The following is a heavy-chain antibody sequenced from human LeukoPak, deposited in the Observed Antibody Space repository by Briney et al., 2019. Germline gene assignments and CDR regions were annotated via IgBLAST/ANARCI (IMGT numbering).Heavy chain of an antibody. D-gene: IGHD3-22*01. Sequence: SETLSLTCTVSGGSFSSYYWSWIRQPAGKGLEWIGRIYTSGSTNYNPSLKSRVTMSVDTPKNQFSLKLSSVTAADTAVYYCARDSSGYYVNWFDPWGQGTLVTVSS. J-gene: IGHJ5*02. CDR1: GGSFSSYY. CDR2: IYTSGST. CDR3: ARDSSGYYVNWFDP. V-gene: IGHV4-4*07.